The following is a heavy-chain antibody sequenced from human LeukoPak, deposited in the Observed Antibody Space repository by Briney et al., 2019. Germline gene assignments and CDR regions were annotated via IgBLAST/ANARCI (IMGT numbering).Heavy chain of an antibody. CDR1: GFIFSSYG. V-gene: IGHV3-30*18. CDR2: ISYDGNNK. D-gene: IGHD3-10*01. J-gene: IGHJ6*02. CDR3: AKDRVRGVMYYYGMDV. Sequence: QPGRSLTLSCAASGFIFSSYGIHWVRQAPGKGLEWVAVISYDGNNKKYGDSVKGRFTISRDNSKNTLDLQMNSLRPEDTAVYYCAKDRVRGVMYYYGMDVWGRGTTVTVSS.